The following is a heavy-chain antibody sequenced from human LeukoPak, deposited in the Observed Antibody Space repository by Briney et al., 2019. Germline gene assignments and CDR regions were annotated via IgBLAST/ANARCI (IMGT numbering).Heavy chain of an antibody. CDR2: LSSNSGSI. V-gene: IGHV3-9*01. CDR3: AKEAAYYFDS. J-gene: IGHJ4*02. Sequence: GKSLRLSCAASGFTFDDYAMHWVRQAPGKGLEWVAGLSSNSGSIGYADPVKGRFTISRDNAKNSLYLQMNTLRTEDTALYYCAKEAAYYFDSWGQGTLVTVSS. CDR1: GFTFDDYA. D-gene: IGHD6-13*01.